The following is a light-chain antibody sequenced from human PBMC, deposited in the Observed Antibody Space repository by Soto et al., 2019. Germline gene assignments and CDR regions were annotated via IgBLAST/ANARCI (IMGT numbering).Light chain of an antibody. V-gene: IGLV2-14*01. CDR3: SSYTTSSTLV. Sequence: ARTQPASVCGSPGQSITISCTGTSSDVGGYDYVSWYQQHPGKAPQLMIYDVNNRPSGVSNRFSGSKSGNTASLTISGLQAEDEADYYCSSYTTSSTLVFGTGTKVTVL. CDR1: SSDVGGYDY. J-gene: IGLJ1*01. CDR2: DVN.